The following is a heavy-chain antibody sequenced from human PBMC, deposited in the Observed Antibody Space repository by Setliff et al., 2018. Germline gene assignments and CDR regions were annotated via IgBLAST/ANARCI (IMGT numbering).Heavy chain of an antibody. V-gene: IGHV4-61*02. J-gene: IGHJ4*02. CDR3: ARATVGLATIIYFDS. Sequence: SETLSLTCTVSGASISSGFYYWSWIRQPAGKGLEWIGRVHSSGDTKYNPSLKTRVSMAVDTSKNQFSLKVNSATAADTAVYYCARATVGLATIIYFDSWGQGTLVTVSS. D-gene: IGHD4-4*01. CDR2: VHSSGDT. CDR1: GASISSGFYY.